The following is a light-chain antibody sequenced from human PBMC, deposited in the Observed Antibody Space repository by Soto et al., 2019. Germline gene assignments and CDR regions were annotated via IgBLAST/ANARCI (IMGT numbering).Light chain of an antibody. CDR2: QDT. J-gene: IGLJ1*01. Sequence: SYELTQPPSVSMSPGQTANITCSGDKLGDKYASWYQQRPGQSPVLVIYQDTMRPSGIPERFSGSNSGNTATLTISGAQSMDEADYFCQAWDTTSYVFGTGTKVTVL. V-gene: IGLV3-1*01. CDR3: QAWDTTSYV. CDR1: KLGDKY.